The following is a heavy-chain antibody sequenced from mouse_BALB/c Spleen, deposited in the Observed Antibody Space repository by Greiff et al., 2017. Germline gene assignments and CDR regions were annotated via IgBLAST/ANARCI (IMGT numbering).Heavy chain of an antibody. CDR1: GFTFSSFG. J-gene: IGHJ4*01. D-gene: IGHD2-4*01. CDR3: ARGGFYYDYDYAMDY. CDR2: ISSGSSTI. Sequence: EVMLVESGGGLVQPGGSRKLSCAASGFTFSSFGMHWVRQAPEKGLEWVAYISSGSSTIYYADTVKGRFTISRDNPKNTLFLQMTSLRSEDTAMYYCARGGFYYDYDYAMDYWGQGTSVTVSS. V-gene: IGHV5-17*02.